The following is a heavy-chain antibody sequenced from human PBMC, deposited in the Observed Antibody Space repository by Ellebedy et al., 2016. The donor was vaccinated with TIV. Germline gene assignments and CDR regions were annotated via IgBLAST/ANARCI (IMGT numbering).Heavy chain of an antibody. V-gene: IGHV3-48*04. J-gene: IGHJ3*02. CDR2: ISGSTITT. CDR1: GFSFSSYS. CDR3: ARDTAWGNERIIDAFDI. Sequence: GESLKISCASSGFSFSSYSMNWVRQAPGKGLEWVSYISGSTITTYYADSVKGRFTISRDNAKNSLYLQMNSLRAEDTAVYYCARDTAWGNERIIDAFDIWGQGTVVTVSS. D-gene: IGHD7-27*01.